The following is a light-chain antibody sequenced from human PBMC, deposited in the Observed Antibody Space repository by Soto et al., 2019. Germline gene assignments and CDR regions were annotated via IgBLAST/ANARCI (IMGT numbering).Light chain of an antibody. V-gene: IGKV1-39*01. J-gene: IGKJ1*01. CDR1: QIISRY. CDR2: ATS. Sequence: MELTQSPSSLSASVGGSVTMTCRASQIISRYLNWYQQKPGKAPKLLIYATSSLQSGVPSRFSGSGSGTDFTLTISGLQPEDLAIYCCHQSYSMPWPFGQGTKV. CDR3: HQSYSMPWP.